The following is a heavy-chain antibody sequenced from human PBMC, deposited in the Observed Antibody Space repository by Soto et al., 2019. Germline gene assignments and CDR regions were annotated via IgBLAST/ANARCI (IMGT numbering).Heavy chain of an antibody. V-gene: IGHV2-5*02. CDR2: ISWDDDN. CDR1: GFSLTTSGVG. J-gene: IGHJ4*02. CDR3: AHIYSSSSYFDY. Sequence: QITLKESGPTLVKPTQTLTLTCTFSGFSLTTSGVGVGWIRQPPGKALEWLALISWDDDNRYSPSLTSRLTITKDTSKNQVVLTMTNMYPVDTATYYCAHIYSSSSYFDYWGQGTLVTVSS. D-gene: IGHD6-6*01.